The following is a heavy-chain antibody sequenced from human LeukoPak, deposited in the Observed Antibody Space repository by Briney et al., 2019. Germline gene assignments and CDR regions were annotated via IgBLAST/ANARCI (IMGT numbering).Heavy chain of an antibody. CDR2: INWNGGST. CDR3: ARSGYTLYYFDY. Sequence: GWSLRLSCAASGFTFDDYGMSWVRQAPAKGLEWVSVINWNGGSTGYADSVKDRFTISRDNAKNSLYLQLNSLRAEDTAVYYCARSGYTLYYFDYWGQGTLVSVSS. J-gene: IGHJ4*02. CDR1: GFTFDDYG. V-gene: IGHV3-20*04. D-gene: IGHD3-3*01.